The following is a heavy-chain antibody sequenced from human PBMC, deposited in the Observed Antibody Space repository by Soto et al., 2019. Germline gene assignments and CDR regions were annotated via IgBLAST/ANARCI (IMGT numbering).Heavy chain of an antibody. V-gene: IGHV4-30-4*01. CDR2: MYYSGST. J-gene: IGHJ5*02. Sequence: QVQLQESGPGLVKPSQTLSLTCTVSGGSISSGDYYWSWIRQPPGKGLEWIGYMYYSGSTYYNPSLKSRVTISVDTSKNQFSLKLSSVTAADTSVYYCARRLRFLEWLWRFDPWGQGTLVTVSS. CDR1: GGSISSGDYY. D-gene: IGHD3-3*01. CDR3: ARRLRFLEWLWRFDP.